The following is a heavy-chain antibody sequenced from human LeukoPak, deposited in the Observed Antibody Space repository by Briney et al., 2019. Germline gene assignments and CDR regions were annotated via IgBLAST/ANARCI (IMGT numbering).Heavy chain of an antibody. CDR2: SSFDGNIK. Sequence: GGSLRLSCAASGFTFSRYAMYWVRQTPGKGLQWVAISSFDGNIKYYPDSVKGRFTISKDNSKDTLYLQMNDLRPEDTAVYYCAKSWGYTRPYYNYMDVWGKGTTVTVSS. J-gene: IGHJ6*03. D-gene: IGHD3-16*02. CDR1: GFTFSRYA. CDR3: AKSWGYTRPYYNYMDV. V-gene: IGHV3-30-3*02.